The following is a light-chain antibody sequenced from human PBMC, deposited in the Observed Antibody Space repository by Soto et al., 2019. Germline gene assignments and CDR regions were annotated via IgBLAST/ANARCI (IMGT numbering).Light chain of an antibody. V-gene: IGKV3-15*01. CDR2: DAS. CDR1: QSINTK. Sequence: EIVMTQSPATLSVSPGERATLSCRASQSINTKLAWYQQKPGQAPRLLIYDASTRAAGIPARLSGSGSGTEFTLTISGLQSEDFEVYYCLQYNEWPRTFGQGTKVEIK. J-gene: IGKJ1*01. CDR3: LQYNEWPRT.